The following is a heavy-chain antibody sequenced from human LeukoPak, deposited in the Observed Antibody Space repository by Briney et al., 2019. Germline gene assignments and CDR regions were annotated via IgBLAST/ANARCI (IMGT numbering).Heavy chain of an antibody. D-gene: IGHD5-12*01. CDR2: INPSGGST. Sequence: VASVKVSCKASGYXFTSYYIHWVRQAPGQGLEWMGIINPSGGSTSYAQKFQGRVTMTRDTSTNTVYMELSSLRSEDTAVYYCARGIEWLRYLEYWGQGTLVTVSS. CDR1: GYXFTSYY. J-gene: IGHJ4*02. V-gene: IGHV1-46*01. CDR3: ARGIEWLRYLEY.